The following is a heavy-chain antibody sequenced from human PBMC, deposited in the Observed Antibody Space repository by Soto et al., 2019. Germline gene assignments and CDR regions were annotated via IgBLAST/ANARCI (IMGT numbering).Heavy chain of an antibody. J-gene: IGHJ4*02. Sequence: QMQLVESGGGVVQPGRSLRLSCAGSGFIFSSYSMQWVRQAPGKGLEWVADISYDGTTKDYAEFVKGRFAISRDNSKNTLYLQMNSLRAEDTAMFYCVSLVGFGDLPLDNWGQGTLVTVSS. D-gene: IGHD3-10*01. CDR1: GFIFSSYS. CDR3: VSLVGFGDLPLDN. V-gene: IGHV3-30*09. CDR2: ISYDGTTK.